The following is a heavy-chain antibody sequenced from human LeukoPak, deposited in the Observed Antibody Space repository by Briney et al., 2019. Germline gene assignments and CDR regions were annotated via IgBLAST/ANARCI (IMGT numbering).Heavy chain of an antibody. V-gene: IGHV4-31*03. CDR2: IYYSRST. J-gene: IGHJ4*02. D-gene: IGHD2-2*02. Sequence: PSQTLSLTCTVSGGSISSGGYYWSWIRQHPGKGLEWIGYIYYSRSTYYNPSLKSRVTISVDTSKNQFSLKLSSVTAADTAVYYCARVPAAISAPDYWGQGTLVTVSS. CDR3: ARVPAAISAPDY. CDR1: GGSISSGGYY.